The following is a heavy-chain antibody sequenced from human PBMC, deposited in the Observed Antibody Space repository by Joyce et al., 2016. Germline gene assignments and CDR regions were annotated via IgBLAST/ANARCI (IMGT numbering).Heavy chain of an antibody. J-gene: IGHJ4*02. Sequence: EVQLEESGGGLAQPGGSLRLSCAASGFSFRGHDMSWVRQAQGKGLQWVSYISSSGNTIHYADSVKGRFTISRDNAKNSLYLQMNSLRAEDTAIYYCTRSLQGTGYDYWGQGTLVTVSS. V-gene: IGHV3-48*03. CDR3: TRSLQGTGYDY. CDR1: GFSFRGHD. CDR2: ISSSGNTI. D-gene: IGHD2-8*02.